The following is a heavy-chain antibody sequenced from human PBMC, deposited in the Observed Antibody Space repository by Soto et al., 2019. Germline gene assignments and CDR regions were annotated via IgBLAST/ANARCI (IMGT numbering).Heavy chain of an antibody. CDR2: LYDVDGS. V-gene: IGHV3-53*01. J-gene: IGHJ3*01. Sequence: DVQLVESGGGLIQPGESLRLYCAAFGLTISGKKYVAWVRQAPGKGLEWVSALYDVDGSFYADSVKGRITTSSDSSKTTVYLQMNDLRPDDTAVYYCATWHEREHAYDVWGQGTTVTVSS. CDR1: GLTISGKKY. D-gene: IGHD1-1*01. CDR3: ATWHEREHAYDV.